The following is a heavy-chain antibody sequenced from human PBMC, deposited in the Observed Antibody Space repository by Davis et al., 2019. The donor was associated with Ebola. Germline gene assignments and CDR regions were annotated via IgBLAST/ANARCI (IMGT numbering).Heavy chain of an antibody. CDR2: IGPSGNSF. D-gene: IGHD3-10*01. V-gene: IGHV3-11*04. J-gene: IGHJ4*02. CDR1: GFTFSDYY. Sequence: GESLKISCEVSGFTFSDYYMSWIRQAPGKGLEWIAYIGPSGNSFYCADSVKGRFTISRDSAKNSLFLQMNNLRAEDTAVYYCARDGGDSGIRFDSWGQGTLVTVSS. CDR3: ARDGGDSGIRFDS.